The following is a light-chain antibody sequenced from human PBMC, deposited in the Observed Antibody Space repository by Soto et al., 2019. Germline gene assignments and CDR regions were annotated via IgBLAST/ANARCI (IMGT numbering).Light chain of an antibody. CDR1: QSISSW. CDR2: DAS. Sequence: DIQMTQSPSTLSASVGDRVTITCRASQSISSWLAWFQQKPGKAPNLLIYDASSLKSGVPLRFSGSGSGTEFTLTISSLHPDDFATYFCQLYNSYSYTSGQGTKLEI. CDR3: QLYNSYSYT. V-gene: IGKV1-5*01. J-gene: IGKJ2*01.